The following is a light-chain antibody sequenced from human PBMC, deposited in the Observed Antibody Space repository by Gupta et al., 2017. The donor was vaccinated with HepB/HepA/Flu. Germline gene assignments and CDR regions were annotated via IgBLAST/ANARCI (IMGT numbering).Light chain of an antibody. V-gene: IGLV3-1*01. CDR3: QAWDSSTYV. Sequence: SSDLTQPPSVSVSPGQPASITCSGDKLGDKYACWYQQKPGQSPVLVIYQDSKRPSGIPERFSGSNSGNTATLTISGTQAMDEADYYCQAWDSSTYVFGTGTKVTVL. CDR1: KLGDKY. CDR2: QDS. J-gene: IGLJ1*01.